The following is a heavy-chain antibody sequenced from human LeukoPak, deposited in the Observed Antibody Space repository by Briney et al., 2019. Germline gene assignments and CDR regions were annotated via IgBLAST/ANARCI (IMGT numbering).Heavy chain of an antibody. CDR3: TTEIKKYYYDSSGYYPFDY. D-gene: IGHD3-22*01. CDR1: GFTFSNAW. J-gene: IGHJ4*02. CDR2: IKSKTDGGTT. Sequence: GGSLRLSCAASGFTFSNAWMSWVRQAPGKGLEWVGRIKSKTDGGTTDYAAPVKGRFTISRDDSKNTLYLQMNSLKTEDTAVYYCTTEIKKYYYDSSGYYPFDYWGQGTLVTVSS. V-gene: IGHV3-15*01.